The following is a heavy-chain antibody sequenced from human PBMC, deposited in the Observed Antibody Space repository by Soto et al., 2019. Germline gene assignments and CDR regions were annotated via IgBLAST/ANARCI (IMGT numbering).Heavy chain of an antibody. J-gene: IGHJ4*02. CDR3: ARLEGMITFGGVIPYYFDC. V-gene: IGHV1-18*04. CDR1: GYTFTSYG. CDR2: ISAYNGNT. Sequence: ASVKVSCKASGYTFTSYGISWVRQAPGQGLEWMGWISAYNGNTNYAQKLQGRVTMTTDTSTSTAYMELRSLRSDDTAVYYCARLEGMITFGGVIPYYFDCWGQGTLVTVSS. D-gene: IGHD3-16*02.